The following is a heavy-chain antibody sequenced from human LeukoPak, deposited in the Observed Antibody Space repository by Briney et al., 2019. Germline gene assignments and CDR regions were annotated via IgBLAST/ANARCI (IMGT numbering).Heavy chain of an antibody. V-gene: IGHV3-23*01. Sequence: GGSLRLSCEASGSGFAFGNFALSWVRQAPGKGLEWVSGISGSGYYTYYADSVKGRFTISRDNSKNTLYIEMNSLRAEDTAVYYCAKDGSWGDYYFYFYMDVWGKGTTVTVSS. D-gene: IGHD3-16*01. J-gene: IGHJ6*03. CDR3: AKDGSWGDYYFYFYMDV. CDR1: GSGFAFGNFA. CDR2: ISGSGYYT.